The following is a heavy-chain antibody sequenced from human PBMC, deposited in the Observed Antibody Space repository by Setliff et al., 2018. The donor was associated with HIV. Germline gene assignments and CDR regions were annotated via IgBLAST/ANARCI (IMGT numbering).Heavy chain of an antibody. D-gene: IGHD1-26*01. CDR1: GITFSNAW. CDR2: IESKTDGGTT. CDR3: TTDLSPIVGATGWDVFDI. Sequence: GGSLRLSCAASGITFSNAWMSWVRQAQGKGLEWVGRIESKTDGGTTGHAAPVKGRFTISRDDSKNTLYLQMNSLKTEDTAVYYCTTDLSPIVGATGWDVFDIWGQGTMVTVSS. J-gene: IGHJ3*02. V-gene: IGHV3-15*04.